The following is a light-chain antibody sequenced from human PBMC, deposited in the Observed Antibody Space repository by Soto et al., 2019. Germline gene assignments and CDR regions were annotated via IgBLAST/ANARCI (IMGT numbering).Light chain of an antibody. CDR1: QSVSRSY. Sequence: EIVLTQSPGTLSLSPGERATLSCRASQSVSRSYLAWYQQKPGQAPRLLMYGASSRATGIPDRFSGSGSATDFTLTISSLEPEDFAVYYCQQYGSSPWTFAQGTKVDI. J-gene: IGKJ1*01. CDR2: GAS. V-gene: IGKV3-20*01. CDR3: QQYGSSPWT.